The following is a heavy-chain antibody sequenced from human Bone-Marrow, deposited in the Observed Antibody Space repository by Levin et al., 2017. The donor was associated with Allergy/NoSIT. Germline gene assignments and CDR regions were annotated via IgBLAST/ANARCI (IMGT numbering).Heavy chain of an antibody. V-gene: IGHV3-23*01. D-gene: IGHD3/OR15-3a*01. Sequence: GGSLRLSCAASGFIFSSSAMSWVRQAPGKGLEWVSSISASDDSTYYTDSVKGRLTISRDNSKNTIYLQMNSLRAEDTAVYYCAKVRRGLDAFDIWGQGTMVTVSS. J-gene: IGHJ3*02. CDR2: ISASDDST. CDR3: AKVRRGLDAFDI. CDR1: GFIFSSSA.